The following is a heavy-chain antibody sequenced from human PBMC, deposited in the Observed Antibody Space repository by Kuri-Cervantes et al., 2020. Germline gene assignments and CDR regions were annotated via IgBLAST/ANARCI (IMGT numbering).Heavy chain of an antibody. Sequence: GESLKISCAASGFTFSSYWMSWVRQAPGKGLEWVSVIYSGGSTYYADSVKGRFTISRDNSKNTLYLQMNSLRAEDTAVYYCARDRKPGGYYYYGMDVWGQGTTVTVSS. J-gene: IGHJ6*02. CDR3: ARDRKPGGYYYYGMDV. V-gene: IGHV3-53*01. D-gene: IGHD3-10*01. CDR1: GFTFSSYW. CDR2: IYSGGST.